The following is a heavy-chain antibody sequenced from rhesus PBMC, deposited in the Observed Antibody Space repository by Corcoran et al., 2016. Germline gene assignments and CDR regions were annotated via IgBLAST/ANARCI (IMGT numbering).Heavy chain of an antibody. CDR1: GGSISNNY. CDR3: ARDLYSGNYYYFDY. D-gene: IGHD3-16*01. V-gene: IGHV4-160*01. J-gene: IGHJ4*01. CDR2: IYGSSGST. Sequence: QVQLQESGPGLVKPSETLSLTCAVSGGSISNNYWSWIRQPPGKGLEWIGYIYGSSGSTYYNPSRKGRGTISTDTSKNQVYLKLSSVTAADTAVYYCARDLYSGNYYYFDYWGQGVLVTVSS.